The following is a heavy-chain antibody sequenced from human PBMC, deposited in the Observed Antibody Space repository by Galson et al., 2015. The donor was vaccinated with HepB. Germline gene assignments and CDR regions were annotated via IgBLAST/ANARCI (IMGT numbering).Heavy chain of an antibody. D-gene: IGHD5-12*01. CDR3: ARAQRRMVATRGGSLGY. Sequence: SVKVSCKASGYTFTSYYMYWVRQAPGQGLEWMGIINPSGGSTSYAQKFQGRVTMTRDTSTSTVYMELSSLRSEDTAVYYCARAQRRMVATRGGSLGYWGQGTLVTVSS. CDR2: INPSGGST. CDR1: GYTFTSYY. J-gene: IGHJ4*02. V-gene: IGHV1-46*01.